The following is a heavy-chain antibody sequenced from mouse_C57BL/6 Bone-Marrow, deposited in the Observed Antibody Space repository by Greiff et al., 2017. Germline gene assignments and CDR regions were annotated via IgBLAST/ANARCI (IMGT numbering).Heavy chain of an antibody. CDR2: IYPGSGST. CDR1: GYTFTSYW. CDR3: ARERIYYYGSFAY. D-gene: IGHD1-1*01. J-gene: IGHJ3*01. Sequence: VQLVESGAELVKPGASVKMSCKASGYTFTSYWITWVKQRPGQGLEWIGDIYPGSGSTNYNEKFKSKATLTVDTSSSTAYMQLSSLTSEDSAVYYCARERIYYYGSFAYWGQGTLVTVSA. V-gene: IGHV1-55*01.